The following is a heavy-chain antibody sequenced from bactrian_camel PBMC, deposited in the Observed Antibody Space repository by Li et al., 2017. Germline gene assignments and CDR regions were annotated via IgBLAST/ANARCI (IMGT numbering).Heavy chain of an antibody. Sequence: VQLVESGGGSVQAGGSLRLSCVVSEYSYDSQYIGWFRQAPGKQREGVAAIFRGGSDSTFYADSVKDRFTISQDSAKNTVYLQLNSLEPDDTAMYYCAIGLFADFGLGRGTQVTVS. J-gene: IGHJ4*01. CDR2: IFRGGSDST. CDR1: EYSYDSQY. V-gene: IGHV3S40*01. D-gene: IGHD5*01.